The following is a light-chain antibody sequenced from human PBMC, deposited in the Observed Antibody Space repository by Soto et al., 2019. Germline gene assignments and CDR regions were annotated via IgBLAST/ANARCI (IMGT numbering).Light chain of an antibody. CDR3: QQYGSSPPLT. Sequence: EFVLTQSPGTLSLSPGERATLSCRASQSVSSSYVAWYQQKPGQAPRLLIYGASTRATGIPDRFSGSGSGTDLTLTISRLEPEDVALYYCQQYGSSPPLTFGGGTKVEIK. CDR1: QSVSSSY. V-gene: IGKV3-20*01. J-gene: IGKJ4*01. CDR2: GAS.